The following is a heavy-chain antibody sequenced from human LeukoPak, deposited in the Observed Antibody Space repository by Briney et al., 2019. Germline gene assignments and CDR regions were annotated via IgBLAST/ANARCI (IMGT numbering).Heavy chain of an antibody. CDR3: ARGPYYDSSGYYYDFYFDY. V-gene: IGHV3-7*01. CDR1: GFTFSESW. J-gene: IGHJ4*02. CDR2: IKQDGSEK. Sequence: PGGSLRLSCVVSGFTFSESWMSWVRQAPGKGLEWVANIKQDGSEKYYVDSVKGRFTISRDNAKNSLYLQMNSLRAEDTAVYYCARGPYYDSSGYYYDFYFDYWGQGTLVTVSS. D-gene: IGHD3-22*01.